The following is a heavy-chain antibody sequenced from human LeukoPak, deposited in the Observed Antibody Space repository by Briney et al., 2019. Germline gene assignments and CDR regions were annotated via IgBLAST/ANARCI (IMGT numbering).Heavy chain of an antibody. V-gene: IGHV4-34*01. D-gene: IGHD4-17*01. CDR1: GGSFSGYY. CDR3: ARSATVTTFSD. J-gene: IGHJ4*02. Sequence: SETLSLTCAVYGGSFSGYYWSWIRQPPGKGLEWIGEINHSGSTNYNPSLKSRVTISVDTSKNQFSLKLSSVTAADTAVYYCARSATVTTFSDWGQGTLVTVSS. CDR2: INHSGST.